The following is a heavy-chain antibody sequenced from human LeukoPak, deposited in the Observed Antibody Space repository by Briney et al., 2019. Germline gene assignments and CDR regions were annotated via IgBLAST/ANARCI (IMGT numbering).Heavy chain of an antibody. CDR2: ISSNGGST. D-gene: IGHD3-10*01. V-gene: IGHV3-64*01. J-gene: IGHJ6*02. CDR1: GFTFSSYA. Sequence: GGSLRLSCAASGFTFSSYAMHWVRQAPGKGLEYVSAISSNGGSTYYANSVKGRFTISRDNFKNTLYLQVGSLRAEDMAVYYCARDRGIWFGELSANYYYYGMDVWGQGTTVTVSS. CDR3: ARDRGIWFGELSANYYYYGMDV.